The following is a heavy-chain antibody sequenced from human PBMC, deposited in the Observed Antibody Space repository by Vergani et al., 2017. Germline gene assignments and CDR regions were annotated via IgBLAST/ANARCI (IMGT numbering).Heavy chain of an antibody. J-gene: IGHJ6*02. Sequence: VQLLESGGGLVQPGGSLRLSCAASGFTFSSYAMHWVRQAPGQGLEWMGIINPSGGSTSYAQKFQGRVTMTRDTSTSTVYMELSSLRSEDTAVYYCARAQTGYSSRGMDVWGQGTTVTVSS. D-gene: IGHD6-13*01. V-gene: IGHV1-46*03. CDR2: INPSGGST. CDR3: ARAQTGYSSRGMDV. CDR1: GFTFSSYA.